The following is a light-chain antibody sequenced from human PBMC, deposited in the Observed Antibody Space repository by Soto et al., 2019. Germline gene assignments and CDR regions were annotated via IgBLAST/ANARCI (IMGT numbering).Light chain of an antibody. J-gene: IGLJ3*02. Sequence: QSVLTQPAAVSGSPGQSITITCTETAGDVGAYNYVSCYQQYPGKAPRLMIYEVSNRPSGVSNRFSGSKSGSTASLTISGLQAEDEADYYCSSYTRSTTWVFGGGTKVTVL. CDR3: SSYTRSTTWV. CDR2: EVS. CDR1: AGDVGAYNY. V-gene: IGLV2-14*01.